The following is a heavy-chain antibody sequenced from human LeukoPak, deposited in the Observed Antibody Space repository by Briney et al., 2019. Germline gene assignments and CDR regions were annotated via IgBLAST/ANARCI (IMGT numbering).Heavy chain of an antibody. D-gene: IGHD3-9*01. CDR2: ISYDGSNK. CDR3: AKGYQGDILTGYFGNYFDY. J-gene: IGHJ4*02. V-gene: IGHV3-30*18. CDR1: GFTFSSYG. Sequence: PGGSLRLSCAASGFTFSSYGMHWVRQAPGKGLEWVAVISYDGSNKYYADSVKGRFTISRDNSKNTLYLQMNSLRAEDTAVYYCAKGYQGDILTGYFGNYFDYWGQGTLVTVSS.